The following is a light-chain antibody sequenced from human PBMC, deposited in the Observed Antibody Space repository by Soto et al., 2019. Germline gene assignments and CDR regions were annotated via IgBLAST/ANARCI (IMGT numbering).Light chain of an antibody. CDR1: QSVSSY. CDR3: QQYSRWPRET. V-gene: IGKV3-11*01. Sequence: EIVLTQSPATLSLSPGDKVTLSCRASQSVSSYLSWYQQKPGQAPRLLIYEASKRATGISARFSGSGSGTDFTLTISSLETEDFAVYFCQQYSRWPRETFGPGTKVDIK. J-gene: IGKJ3*01. CDR2: EAS.